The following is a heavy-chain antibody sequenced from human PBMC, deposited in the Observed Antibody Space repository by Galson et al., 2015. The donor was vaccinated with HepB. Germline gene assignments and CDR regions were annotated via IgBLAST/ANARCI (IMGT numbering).Heavy chain of an antibody. CDR2: IIPNFGTA. CDR1: GGTFSSYA. Sequence: SVKVSCKASGGTFSSYAISWVRQAPGQGLEWMGGIIPNFGTANYAQKFQGRVTITADESTSTAYMELSSLRSEDTAVYYCARGRGYCSSTSCYEYYYYYYMDVWGKGTTVTVSS. J-gene: IGHJ6*03. V-gene: IGHV1-69*13. CDR3: ARGRGYCSSTSCYEYYYYYYMDV. D-gene: IGHD2-2*01.